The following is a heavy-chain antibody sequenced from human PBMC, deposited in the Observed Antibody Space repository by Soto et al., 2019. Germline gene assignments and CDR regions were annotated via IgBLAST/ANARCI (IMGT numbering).Heavy chain of an antibody. D-gene: IGHD2-15*01. Sequence: PGRSLKISCAASGFSVSSNYMTWVRQAPGKGLEWVSIIYGGGNTYYADSVKGRFTISRDNSKNTVYLQMNSLRADDTAVYFCARNTAQRAGYCSGGSCYGYWGPGTLVTVSS. CDR1: GFSVSSNY. J-gene: IGHJ4*02. V-gene: IGHV3-53*01. CDR2: IYGGGNT. CDR3: ARNTAQRAGYCSGGSCYGY.